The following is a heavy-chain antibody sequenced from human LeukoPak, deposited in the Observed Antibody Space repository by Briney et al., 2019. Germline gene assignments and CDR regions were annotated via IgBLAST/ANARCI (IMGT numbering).Heavy chain of an antibody. Sequence: SETLSLTCTVSGGSISSSNYYWGWIRQPPGKGLEWIGYIYYSGSTYYNPSLKSRITISVDTSKNQFSLQLSSVTAADTAVYYCARFPRFLRGAFDIWGQGTMVTVSS. CDR3: ARFPRFLRGAFDI. CDR1: GGSISSSNYY. V-gene: IGHV4-39*01. J-gene: IGHJ3*02. CDR2: IYYSGST.